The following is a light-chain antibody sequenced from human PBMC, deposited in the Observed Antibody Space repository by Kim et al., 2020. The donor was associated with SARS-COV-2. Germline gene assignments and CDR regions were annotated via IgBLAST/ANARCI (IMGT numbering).Light chain of an antibody. CDR1: QDSSTF. CDR2: AAS. V-gene: IGKV1-12*01. J-gene: IGKJ4*01. Sequence: AAVGDRVTITCRASQDSSTFLAWYQQKPGKAPELLIYAASHLESGVPSRFRGSGSGTEFTLTISSLQPEDVATYYCQQPTSFPLTFGGGTKVDIK. CDR3: QQPTSFPLT.